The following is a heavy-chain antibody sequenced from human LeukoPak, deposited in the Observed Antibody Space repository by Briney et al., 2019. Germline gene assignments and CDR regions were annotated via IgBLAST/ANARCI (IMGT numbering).Heavy chain of an antibody. V-gene: IGHV3-23*01. D-gene: IGHD3-22*01. CDR2: ITGSGGIT. Sequence: GGSLRLSCAASGFTFSGYAMAWVRQAPGKGLEWVSGITGSGGITYYTDSVKGRFTISRDNSKNTLYLQMDSLRTEDTAMYYCAKRDYYETSEFYPLFDYWGQGTLVTVSS. CDR3: AKRDYYETSEFYPLFDY. CDR1: GFTFSGYA. J-gene: IGHJ4*02.